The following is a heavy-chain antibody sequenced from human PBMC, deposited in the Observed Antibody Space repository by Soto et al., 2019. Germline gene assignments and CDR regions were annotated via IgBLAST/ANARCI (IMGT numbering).Heavy chain of an antibody. CDR3: ARTGGQLSTYYNGMDT. Sequence: QVQLVESGGGVVQPGRSLTLSCAASGFTFRNYAMHWVRQAPGKGLEWVATISYDGDNKYYTDSVKGPFTISRDNSKNALYLQMNSLRTEDTAVYYWARTGGQLSTYYNGMDTWGQGTTLTVSS. CDR2: ISYDGDNK. V-gene: IGHV3-30-3*01. CDR1: GFTFRNYA. J-gene: IGHJ6*02. D-gene: IGHD3-10*01.